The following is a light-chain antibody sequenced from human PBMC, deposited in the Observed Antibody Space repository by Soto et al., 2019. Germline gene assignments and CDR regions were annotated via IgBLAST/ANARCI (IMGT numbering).Light chain of an antibody. CDR1: QSVSNN. CDR3: QQYDEWPFT. CDR2: SAS. Sequence: EVVMTQSPVTLSVSPGERATLPCRASQSVSNNLAWYQQKPGQTPRLPITSASIRATGIPARFSGSGSGTEFTLTISSLQSEDLAIYYCQQYDEWPFTFGQGTKLEIK. V-gene: IGKV3D-15*01. J-gene: IGKJ2*01.